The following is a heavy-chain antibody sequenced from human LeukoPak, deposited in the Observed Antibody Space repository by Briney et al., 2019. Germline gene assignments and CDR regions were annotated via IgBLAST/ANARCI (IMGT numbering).Heavy chain of an antibody. CDR1: GYTFTGYY. V-gene: IGHV1-2*02. CDR3: ARAYYYDSSGSGY. CDR2: INPNSGGT. D-gene: IGHD3-22*01. J-gene: IGHJ4*02. Sequence: ASVKVSCKASGYTFTGYYMHWVRQAPGQGLEWMGWINPNSGGTNYAQKFQGRVTMTRDTSISTAYMELSRLRSDDTAVYYCARAYYYDSSGSGYWGQGTLVTVSS.